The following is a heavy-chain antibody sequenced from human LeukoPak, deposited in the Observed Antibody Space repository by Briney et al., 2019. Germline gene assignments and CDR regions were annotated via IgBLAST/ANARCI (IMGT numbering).Heavy chain of an antibody. CDR2: ISRSSTYI. CDR1: GFTVSNDN. V-gene: IGHV3-21*01. Sequence: GGSLRLSCAGSGFTVSNDNMNWVRQAPWKGLEWVSSISRSSTYIYYADSVKGRFTISRDNAKNSVHLQMNSLRVEDTAVYYCARETDYADYYFDSWGQGTLVTVSS. D-gene: IGHD4-17*01. CDR3: ARETDYADYYFDS. J-gene: IGHJ4*02.